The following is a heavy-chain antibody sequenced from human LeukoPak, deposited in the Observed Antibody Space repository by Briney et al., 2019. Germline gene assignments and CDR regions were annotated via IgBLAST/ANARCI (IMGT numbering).Heavy chain of an antibody. Sequence: PSETLSLTCTVSGGSISSGGYYWSWIRQHPGKGLEWIGYIYYSGSTYYNPSLKSRVTISVDTSKNQFSLKLSSVTAADTAVYYCAXXXXXXYGIDYWGQGTLVTV. CDR3: AXXXXXXYGIDY. D-gene: IGHD3-10*01. CDR2: IYYSGST. J-gene: IGHJ4*02. CDR1: GGSISSGGYY. V-gene: IGHV4-31*03.